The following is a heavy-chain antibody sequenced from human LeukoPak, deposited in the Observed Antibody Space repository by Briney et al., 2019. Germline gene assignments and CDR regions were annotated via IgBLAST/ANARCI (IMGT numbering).Heavy chain of an antibody. J-gene: IGHJ4*02. CDR2: ISNDGSTT. CDR1: GFTFSNYW. CDR3: ARGRGFNYFDY. V-gene: IGHV3-74*01. Sequence: GGSLRLSCAASGFTFSNYWIHWVRQAPGKGLVWVSRISNDGSTTAYADSVKGRFTLSRDNAKSTLYLQMNSLRAEDTALYYCARGRGFNYFDYWGPGTLVTVSS.